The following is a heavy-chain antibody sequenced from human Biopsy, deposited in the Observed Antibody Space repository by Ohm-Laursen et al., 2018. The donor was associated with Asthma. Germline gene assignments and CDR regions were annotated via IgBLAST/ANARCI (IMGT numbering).Heavy chain of an antibody. J-gene: IGHJ4*01. V-gene: IGHV3-9*01. Sequence: SLRLSCSASGFSFDDCAMHWVRQAPGKGLEWVSSISWNSGNIDYAVSVKGRFTISRGNAKNSLYLQMQSLRPEDTAFYYCAKSADYYDSTDYLDFWGRGTLVTVSS. D-gene: IGHD3-22*01. CDR1: GFSFDDCA. CDR2: ISWNSGNI. CDR3: AKSADYYDSTDYLDF.